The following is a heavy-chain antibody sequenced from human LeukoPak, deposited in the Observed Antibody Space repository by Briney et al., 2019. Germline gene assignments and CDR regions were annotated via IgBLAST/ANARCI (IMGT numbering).Heavy chain of an antibody. D-gene: IGHD3-22*01. CDR2: INHSGST. CDR3: ARHYYDSSGYYYSLDY. J-gene: IGHJ4*02. CDR1: GGSFSGYY. Sequence: SETLSLTCAVYGGSFSGYYWSWIRQPPGKGLEWIGEINHSGSTNYNPSLKSRVTISVDTSKNQFSLKLSSVTAADTAVYYCARHYYDSSGYYYSLDYWGQGTLVTVSS. V-gene: IGHV4-34*01.